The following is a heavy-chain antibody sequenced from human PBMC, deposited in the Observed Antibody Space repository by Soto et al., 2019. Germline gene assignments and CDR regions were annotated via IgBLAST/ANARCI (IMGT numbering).Heavy chain of an antibody. J-gene: IGHJ4*02. CDR3: ARGYDSSGYYSTSNYYFDY. V-gene: IGHV4-30-2*01. Sequence: QLQLQESGSGLVKPSQTLSLTCAVSGGSISSGGYSWSWIRQPPGKGLEWSGYIYHSGSTYYNPSLKSRVTISVDRSKNQFSLKLSSVTPADTAVYYCARGYDSSGYYSTSNYYFDYWGQGTLVTVSS. CDR2: IYHSGST. CDR1: GGSISSGGYS. D-gene: IGHD3-22*01.